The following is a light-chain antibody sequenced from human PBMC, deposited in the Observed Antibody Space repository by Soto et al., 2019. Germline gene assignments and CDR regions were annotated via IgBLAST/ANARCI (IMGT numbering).Light chain of an antibody. Sequence: EIVMTQSPATLSVSPGERVTLSCRASESLFGFLAWYQHKPGQAPRLLSYGVSTKATGVPARFSGSGSATDVTLTITSLQSDESAVYYCQSYNDWPFAFGQGTKLEI. V-gene: IGKV3-15*01. CDR2: GVS. J-gene: IGKJ2*01. CDR1: ESLFGF. CDR3: QSYNDWPFA.